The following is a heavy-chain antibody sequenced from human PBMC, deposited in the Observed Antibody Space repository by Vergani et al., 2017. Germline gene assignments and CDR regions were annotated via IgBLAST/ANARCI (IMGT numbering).Heavy chain of an antibody. CDR1: GFTFSSYS. Sequence: EVQLVESGGGLVKPGGSLRLSCAASGFTFSSYSMNWVRQAPGKGPEWVSSISSSSSYIYYADSVKGRFTISRDNAKNSLFLQMNSLIAEDTAVCYCARSDKQELSSSHHHGSRGYFDYWGQGTLVTVSS. CDR2: ISSSSSYI. D-gene: IGHD6-6*01. CDR3: ARSDKQELSSSHHHGSRGYFDY. J-gene: IGHJ4*02. V-gene: IGHV3-21*01.